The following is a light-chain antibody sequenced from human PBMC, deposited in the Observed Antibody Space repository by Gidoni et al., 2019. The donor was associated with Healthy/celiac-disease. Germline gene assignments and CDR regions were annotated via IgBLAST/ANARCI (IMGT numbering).Light chain of an antibody. CDR1: QSVSSH. J-gene: IGKJ4*01. Sequence: EIVLTHAPATLSVSPGGSATLSCRASQSVSSHLAWYQQKPVQPPRLLISCASTRATGVPARFIGSRSWTEFTLTTSSLQSAEFAVFYCHQYNNWPPLTFGGGTKVEIK. CDR2: CAS. CDR3: HQYNNWPPLT. V-gene: IGKV3D-15*01.